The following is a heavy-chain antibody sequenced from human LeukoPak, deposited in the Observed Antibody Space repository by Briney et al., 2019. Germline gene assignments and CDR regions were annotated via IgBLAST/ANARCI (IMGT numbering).Heavy chain of an antibody. J-gene: IGHJ4*02. D-gene: IGHD6-19*01. Sequence: PGGSLRLSCEASGFTFGSYAMYWVRQAPGKGLEWVAGIFGSGGSAHYADSAKGRFTISRDNSKNTVYLQINSLRAEDTAVCCCGKTTTGYSSGQKPAWPVDYWGQGTLVTVSS. CDR1: GFTFGSYA. CDR3: GKTTTGYSSGQKPAWPVDY. CDR2: IFGSGGSA. V-gene: IGHV3-23*01.